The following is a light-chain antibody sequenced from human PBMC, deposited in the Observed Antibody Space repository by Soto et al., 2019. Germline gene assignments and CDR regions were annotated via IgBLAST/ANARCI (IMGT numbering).Light chain of an antibody. V-gene: IGLV1-44*01. Sequence: QAVVTQPPSASGTPGQRITISCSGSSSNIESHTVNWYQQVPGAAPKLLINTNNQRPSGVPDRFSGSKSGASASLAISGLQPEDEGTYYCATWDDSRRGVFGTGTKVTVL. CDR3: ATWDDSRRGV. CDR2: TNN. CDR1: SSNIESHT. J-gene: IGLJ1*01.